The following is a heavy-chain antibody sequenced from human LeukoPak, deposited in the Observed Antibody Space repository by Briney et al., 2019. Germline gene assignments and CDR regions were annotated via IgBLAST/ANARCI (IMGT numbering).Heavy chain of an antibody. D-gene: IGHD3-22*01. CDR3: ASSDSSGYSQTFDY. V-gene: IGHV1-18*01. CDR2: ISAYNGNT. J-gene: IGHJ4*02. CDR1: GYTFTSYG. Sequence: ASVKVSCKASGYTFTSYGISWVRQAPRQGLEWMGWISAYNGNTNYAQKLQGRVTMTTDTSTSTAYMELSSLRSEDTAVYYCASSDSSGYSQTFDYWGQGTLVTVSS.